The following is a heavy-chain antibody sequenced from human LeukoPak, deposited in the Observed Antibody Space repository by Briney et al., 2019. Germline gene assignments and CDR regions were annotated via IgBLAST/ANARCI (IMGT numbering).Heavy chain of an antibody. CDR2: LYSDGST. J-gene: IGHJ3*01. Sequence: GGSLRLSCAASGFAVSSNYMNWVRQAPGKGLEWASILYSDGSTYYADSVKGRFTISRDKSKNTVYLQMNSLRAEDTAVYYCARDYYYGRAFDVWGQGTMVTVSS. D-gene: IGHD3-10*01. CDR3: ARDYYYGRAFDV. CDR1: GFAVSSNY. V-gene: IGHV3-53*01.